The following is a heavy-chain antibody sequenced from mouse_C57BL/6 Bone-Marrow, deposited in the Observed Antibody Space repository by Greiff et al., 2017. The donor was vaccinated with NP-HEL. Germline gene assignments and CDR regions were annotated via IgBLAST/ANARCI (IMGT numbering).Heavy chain of an antibody. CDR3: ASLYYGSSPYWYFDV. CDR2: IYPGSGST. CDR1: GYTFTSYW. V-gene: IGHV1-55*01. D-gene: IGHD1-1*01. J-gene: IGHJ1*03. Sequence: QVQLQQPGAELVKPGASVKMSCKASGYTFTSYWITWVKQRPGQGLEWIGDIYPGSGSTNYHEKFKSKATLTVDTSSSTAYMQLSSLTSEDSAVYYCASLYYGSSPYWYFDVWGTGTTVTVSS.